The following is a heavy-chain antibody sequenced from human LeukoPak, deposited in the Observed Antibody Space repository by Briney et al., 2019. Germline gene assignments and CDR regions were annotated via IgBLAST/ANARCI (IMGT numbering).Heavy chain of an antibody. J-gene: IGHJ6*04. CDR3: AKYKVPTPSGPYYYYYGMDV. Sequence: EASVKVSCTASGYTFTSYGISWVRQAPGQGLEWMGWISAYNGNTNYAQKLQGRVTMTTDTSTSTAYMELRSLRSDDTAVYYCAKYKVPTPSGPYYYYYGMDVWGKGTTVTVSS. CDR2: ISAYNGNT. CDR1: GYTFTSYG. V-gene: IGHV1-18*04. D-gene: IGHD1-14*01.